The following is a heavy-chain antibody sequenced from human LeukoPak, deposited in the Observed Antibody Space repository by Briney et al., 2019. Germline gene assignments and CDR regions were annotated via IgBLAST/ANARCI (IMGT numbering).Heavy chain of an antibody. D-gene: IGHD3-16*01. CDR3: ARSTGPGGYFDF. J-gene: IGHJ4*02. Sequence: GASVKVSCKASGYTFISKGIHWVRQAPGQRLEWMAWINTDNSNTKRSQTLLGRVTITRDTSATTAYMELSSLRFEVTAVYYCARSTGPGGYFDFWGQGTLVTVSS. V-gene: IGHV1-3*04. CDR1: GYTFISKG. CDR2: INTDNSNT.